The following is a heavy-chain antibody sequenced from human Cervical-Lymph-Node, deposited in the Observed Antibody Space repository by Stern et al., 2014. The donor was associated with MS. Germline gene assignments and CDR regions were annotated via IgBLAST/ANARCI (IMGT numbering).Heavy chain of an antibody. CDR2: VYTRGNI. CDR1: GGSISSGSYY. V-gene: IGHV4-61*02. J-gene: IGHJ6*02. D-gene: IGHD5-18*01. CDR3: ARASLQLSYYYVMDV. Sequence: QVQLVQSGPGLVKPSQTLSLTCTVSGGSISSGSYYWSWIRQPAGKGLEWIGRVYTRGNIDYNPSLKSRVTISVGTSNKQFSLTLSSVTAADTAVYYCARASLQLSYYYVMDVWGQGTTVTVSS.